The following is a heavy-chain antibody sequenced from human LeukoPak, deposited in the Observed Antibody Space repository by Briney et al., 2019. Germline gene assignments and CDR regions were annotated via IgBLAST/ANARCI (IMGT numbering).Heavy chain of an antibody. D-gene: IGHD3-10*01. CDR3: ARGSGTTSSGAFDY. Sequence: HAASVKVSCKASGYTVTDYYMHWVRQAPGQGLEWMGIINPSGGSTNYAQKLQGRATMTRDMSTNTVFMDLSSLKSEDTAVYYCARGSGTTSSGAFDYWGQGTLVTVSS. CDR1: GYTVTDYY. CDR2: INPSGGST. J-gene: IGHJ4*02. V-gene: IGHV1-46*01.